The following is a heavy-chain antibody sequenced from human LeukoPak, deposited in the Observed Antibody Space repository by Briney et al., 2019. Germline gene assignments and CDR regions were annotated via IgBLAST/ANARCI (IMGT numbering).Heavy chain of an antibody. CDR2: IVPIFGTA. J-gene: IGHJ5*02. Sequence: SVNVSCTVSVGTFSSYAISWGRQSPGPGLEWMGGIVPIFGTANYAQKFQGRVTITADESTSTAYMEMSSLRSEDTAVYYCARSGSTLAVVPAAQGDWFDPWGQGTLVTVSS. D-gene: IGHD2-2*01. CDR3: ARSGSTLAVVPAAQGDWFDP. CDR1: VGTFSSYA. V-gene: IGHV1-69*13.